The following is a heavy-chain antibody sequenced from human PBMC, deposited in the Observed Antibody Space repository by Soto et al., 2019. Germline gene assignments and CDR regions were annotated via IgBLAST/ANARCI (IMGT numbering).Heavy chain of an antibody. V-gene: IGHV1-18*01. CDR3: ARGIAVADPYNWYDA. CDR1: GYTFTRYG. CDR2: ISGSNGKT. D-gene: IGHD6-13*01. Sequence: QVQLVQSGVEVKKPGASVKVSCKASGYTFTRYGISWVRQAPGQGLEWMGWISGSNGKTNYAQKVQGRVTMTTDTSTSTDYMELRSLRSDDTAVYYCARGIAVADPYNWYDAWGQGTLVTVSS. J-gene: IGHJ5*02.